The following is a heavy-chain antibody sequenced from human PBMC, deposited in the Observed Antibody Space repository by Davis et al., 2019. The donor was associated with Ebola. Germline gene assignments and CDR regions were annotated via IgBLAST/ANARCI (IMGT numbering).Heavy chain of an antibody. V-gene: IGHV1-8*01. CDR2: MNPNSGNT. Sequence: ASVKVSCKASGYTFTNYDINWVRQATGQGLEWMGWMNPNSGNTGYAQKFQGRVTMTRNTSISTAYMELSSLRSEDTAVYYCARAPTWSQINYYCFDYWGQRTLVTVSS. CDR1: GYTFTNYD. J-gene: IGHJ4*02. CDR3: ARAPTWSQINYYCFDY. D-gene: IGHD3-10*01.